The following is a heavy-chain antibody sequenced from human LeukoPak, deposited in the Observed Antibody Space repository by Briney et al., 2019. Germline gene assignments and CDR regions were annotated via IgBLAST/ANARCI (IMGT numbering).Heavy chain of an antibody. CDR2: IYYSGST. V-gene: IGHV4-59*01. D-gene: IGHD4-11*01. CDR1: GGSISSYY. Sequence: SETLCLTCTVSGGSISSYYWSWIRQPPGKGLEWIGYIYYSGSTNYNPSLKSRVTISVDTSKNQFSLKLSSVTAADTAVYYCARGDYSSYVGHYYYYMDVWGKGTTVTVSS. CDR3: ARGDYSSYVGHYYYYMDV. J-gene: IGHJ6*03.